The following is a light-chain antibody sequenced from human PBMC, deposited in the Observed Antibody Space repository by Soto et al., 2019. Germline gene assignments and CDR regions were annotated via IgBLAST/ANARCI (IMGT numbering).Light chain of an antibody. CDR2: RNN. V-gene: IGLV1-47*01. CDR1: SSNIGSNY. CDR3: AAWDDSLSAPYV. J-gene: IGLJ1*01. Sequence: QSVLTQPPSASGTPGQRVTISCSGSSSNIGSNYVYWYQQLPGTVPKLLIYRNNQRPSGVPDRFSGSKSGTSASLAISGLRSEDEADYYCAAWDDSLSAPYVFGTGTKVTVL.